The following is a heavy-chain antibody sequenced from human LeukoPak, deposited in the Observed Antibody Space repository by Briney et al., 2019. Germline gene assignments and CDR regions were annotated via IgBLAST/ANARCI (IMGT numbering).Heavy chain of an antibody. CDR2: IIPILDVA. Sequence: GSSVKVSCKASGNNFNSYVITWVRQAPGQGLEWMGRIIPILDVANSAQKFRGRVTITADKSTNTAHMELSSLRSEDAAVYYCARDLVEGLRFGYYYYGMDVWGQGTTVTVSS. CDR1: GNNFNSYV. V-gene: IGHV1-69*04. J-gene: IGHJ6*02. D-gene: IGHD5-12*01. CDR3: ARDLVEGLRFGYYYYGMDV.